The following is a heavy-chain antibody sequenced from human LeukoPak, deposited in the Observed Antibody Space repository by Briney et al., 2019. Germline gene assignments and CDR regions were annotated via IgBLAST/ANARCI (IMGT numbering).Heavy chain of an antibody. V-gene: IGHV4-61*02. Sequence: PSETLSLTCTVSGVSISSGSYYWSWIRQPAGKGLEWIGRIYTSGSTNYNPSLKSRVTISVDTSKNQFSLKLSSVTAADTAVYYCARDSDYSNSNWFDPWGQGTLVTVSS. CDR2: IYTSGST. CDR3: ARDSDYSNSNWFDP. CDR1: GVSISSGSYY. J-gene: IGHJ5*02. D-gene: IGHD4-11*01.